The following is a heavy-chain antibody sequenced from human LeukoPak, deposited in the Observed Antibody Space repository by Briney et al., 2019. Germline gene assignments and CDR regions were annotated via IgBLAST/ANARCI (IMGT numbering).Heavy chain of an antibody. CDR2: VTRDGRTT. D-gene: IGHD5-24*01. J-gene: IGHJ4*02. CDR1: GFTFDRYT. V-gene: IGHV3-43*01. Sequence: GGSLRLSCAASGFTFDRYTMHWVRQAPGKALEWVSFVTRDGRTTNYAYSVMGRFTISRDNSKGTVYLQMNSLRPEDTAVYYCAKDDAWLQYGNWGRGTLVTVSS. CDR3: AKDDAWLQYGN.